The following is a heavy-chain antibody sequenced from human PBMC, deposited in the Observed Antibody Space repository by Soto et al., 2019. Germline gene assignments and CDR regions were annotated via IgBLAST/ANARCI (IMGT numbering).Heavy chain of an antibody. CDR1: GGTFSRYA. CDR3: ARDGLIRGAIIGNFDY. V-gene: IGHV1-69*01. CDR2: IIPGLGTI. J-gene: IGHJ4*02. D-gene: IGHD3-10*01. Sequence: QVQLVQSGAEVKKPGSSVKVSCKASGGTFSRYAVSWVRQAPGQGLAWRGGIIPGLGTINYAQKFQGRVTITADESTSTAYMELSSLRSEDTAVYYCARDGLIRGAIIGNFDYWGQGTLVTVSS.